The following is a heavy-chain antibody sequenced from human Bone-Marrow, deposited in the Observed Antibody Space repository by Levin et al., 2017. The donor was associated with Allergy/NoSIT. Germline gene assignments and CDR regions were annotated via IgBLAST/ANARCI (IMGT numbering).Heavy chain of an antibody. V-gene: IGHV3-49*04. J-gene: IGHJ6*03. Sequence: PGGSLRLSCTASGFTFGDYAMSWVRQAPGKGLEWVGFIRSKAYGGTTEYAASVKGRFTISRDDSKSIAYLQMNSLKTEDTAVYYCTRVGGYSYGYDYYYMDVWGKGTTVTVSS. CDR2: IRSKAYGGTT. CDR3: TRVGGYSYGYDYYYMDV. CDR1: GFTFGDYA. D-gene: IGHD5-18*01.